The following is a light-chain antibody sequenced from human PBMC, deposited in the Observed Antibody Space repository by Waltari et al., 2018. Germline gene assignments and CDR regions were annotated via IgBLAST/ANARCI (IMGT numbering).Light chain of an antibody. CDR3: QQYNNWPTSYT. CDR2: GAS. J-gene: IGKJ2*01. V-gene: IGKV3-15*01. CDR1: QSLNTN. Sequence: EILMTQSPASLSVSPGERATLSCRASQSLNTNLAWYQQKPGQAPRLLVYGASTRATGGPARFSGSGSGTEFTLTISSLQSEDAGVYYCQQYNNWPTSYTFGQGTKLEIK.